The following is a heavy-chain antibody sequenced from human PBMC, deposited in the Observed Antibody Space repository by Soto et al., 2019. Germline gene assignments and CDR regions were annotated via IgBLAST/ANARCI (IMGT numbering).Heavy chain of an antibody. J-gene: IGHJ4*02. Sequence: SGPTLVNPTETLTLTCTVSGFSLSNARMGVSWIRQPPGKALEWLAHIFSNDEKSYSTSLKSRLTISKDTSKSQVVLTMTNMDPVDTATYYCARITPSYYYDSSGYYLGYYFDYWGQGTLVTVSS. V-gene: IGHV2-26*01. CDR1: GFSLSNARMG. CDR2: IFSNDEK. D-gene: IGHD3-22*01. CDR3: ARITPSYYYDSSGYYLGYYFDY.